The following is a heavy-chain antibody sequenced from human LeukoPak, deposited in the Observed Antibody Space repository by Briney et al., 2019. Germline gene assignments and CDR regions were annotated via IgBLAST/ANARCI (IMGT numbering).Heavy chain of an antibody. CDR3: ARGQQQLDYYFDY. J-gene: IGHJ4*02. CDR2: IYYSGST. CDR1: GGSISSYY. V-gene: IGHV4-59*08. D-gene: IGHD6-13*01. Sequence: SETLSLTCTVSGGSISSYYWSWIRQPPGKGLEWIGYIYYSGSTNYNPSLKSRATISVDTSKNQFSLKLSSVTAADTAVYYCARGQQQLDYYFDYWGQETLVTVSS.